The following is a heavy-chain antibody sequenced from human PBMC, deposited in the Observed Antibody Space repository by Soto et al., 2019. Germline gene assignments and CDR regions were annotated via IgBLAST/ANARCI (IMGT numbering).Heavy chain of an antibody. Sequence: QVQLQQWGAGLLKPSETLSLTCAVYGGSFSGYYWSWIRQPPGKGLEWIGEINHSGSTNYNPSLKSRVTISVDTSKNQFSLKLSSVTAADTAVYYCASWIAAAGGPADYWGQGTLVTVSS. CDR2: INHSGST. D-gene: IGHD6-13*01. J-gene: IGHJ4*02. CDR1: GGSFSGYY. CDR3: ASWIAAAGGPADY. V-gene: IGHV4-34*01.